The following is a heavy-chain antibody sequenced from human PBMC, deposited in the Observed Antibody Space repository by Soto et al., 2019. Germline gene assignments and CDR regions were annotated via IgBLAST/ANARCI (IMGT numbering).Heavy chain of an antibody. V-gene: IGHV3-33*01. Sequence: GGSLRLSCAASGFTFSSYGMHWVRQAPGKGLEWVAVIWYDGSNKYYADSVKGRFTISRDNSKNTLYLQMNSLRAEDTAVYYCARDAPLPGTYQHDYWGQGTPVTVSS. CDR1: GFTFSSYG. CDR3: ARDAPLPGTYQHDY. D-gene: IGHD2-2*01. CDR2: IWYDGSNK. J-gene: IGHJ4*02.